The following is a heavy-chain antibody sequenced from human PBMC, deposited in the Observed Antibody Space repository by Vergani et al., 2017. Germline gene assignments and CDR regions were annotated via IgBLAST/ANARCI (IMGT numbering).Heavy chain of an antibody. CDR2: IYYSGVT. CDR3: ARHSTVEWLVKLGWIDP. J-gene: IGHJ5*02. Sequence: QLQLQESGPGLVKPSATLSLTCSVPGTSIRSSNYYWGWIRQPPGKGLEWIASIYYSGVTYYNPSLKRRVTISVDTSKNQFSLKLSSVTAADTAVYFCARHSTVEWLVKLGWIDPWGQGILVTVSS. D-gene: IGHD6-19*01. V-gene: IGHV4-39*01. CDR1: GTSIRSSNYY.